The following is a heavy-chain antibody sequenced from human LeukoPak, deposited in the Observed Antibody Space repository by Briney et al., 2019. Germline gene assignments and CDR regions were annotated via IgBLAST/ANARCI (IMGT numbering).Heavy chain of an antibody. CDR3: ARWRCSSTSCFFDY. CDR2: IKQDGSEK. J-gene: IGHJ4*02. CDR1: GFTLSSYW. V-gene: IGHV3-7*01. Sequence: GGSLRLSCAASGFTLSSYWMSWVRQAPGKGLEWVANIKQDGSEKYYVDSVKGRFTISRDNAKNSLYLQMNSLRAEDTAVYYCARWRCSSTSCFFDYWGQGTLVTVSS. D-gene: IGHD2-2*01.